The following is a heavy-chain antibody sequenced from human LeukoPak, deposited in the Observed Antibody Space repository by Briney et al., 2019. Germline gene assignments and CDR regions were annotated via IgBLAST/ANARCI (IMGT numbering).Heavy chain of an antibody. CDR3: ARGESGSSGALNWFYP. D-gene: IGHD6-13*01. V-gene: IGHV3-7*01. CDR2: INQDGSEK. J-gene: IGHJ5*02. Sequence: GGSLRLSCAASGFTFSDYWMSWVRQAPGNGLEWVANINQDGSEKYYVDSVKGRFTISRDNAKNSLFLQMNSLRAEDTAVYYCARGESGSSGALNWFYPWGQGTLVTVSS. CDR1: GFTFSDYW.